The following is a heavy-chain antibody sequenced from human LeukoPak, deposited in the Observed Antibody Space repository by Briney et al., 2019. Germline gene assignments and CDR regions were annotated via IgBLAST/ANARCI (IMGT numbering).Heavy chain of an antibody. CDR1: GFIFSPYW. Sequence: GGSLRLSCAASGFIFSPYWVTWVRQAPGMGLEWVANMKEDGGEKFYVDSVRGRFTISRDNAKNSLYLQMNSLRVEDTSVYYCARVRTEWYIDLWGRGTLVTVST. V-gene: IGHV3-7*01. D-gene: IGHD2-8*02. CDR2: MKEDGGEK. J-gene: IGHJ2*01. CDR3: ARVRTEWYIDL.